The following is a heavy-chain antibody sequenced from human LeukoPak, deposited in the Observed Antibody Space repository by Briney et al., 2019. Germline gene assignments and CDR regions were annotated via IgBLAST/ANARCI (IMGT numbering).Heavy chain of an antibody. CDR2: IYSGGNT. CDR1: GFTVSSNY. J-gene: IGHJ4*02. CDR3: ARGDDYGGAWYYFDY. Sequence: GSLSLSFAASGFTVSSNYMSWVRPAPGKGLEWVSIIYSGGNTYYADSVKGRFTISRDNSKNTLYLQMNSLRAEDTAVYYCARGDDYGGAWYYFDYWGQGTLVTVSS. D-gene: IGHD4/OR15-4a*01. V-gene: IGHV3-53*01.